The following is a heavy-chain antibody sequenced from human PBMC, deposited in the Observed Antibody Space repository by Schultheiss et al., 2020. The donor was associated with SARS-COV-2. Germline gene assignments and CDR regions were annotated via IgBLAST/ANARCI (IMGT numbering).Heavy chain of an antibody. CDR1: GYTFTGYY. Sequence: GESLKISCKASGYTFTGYYMHWVRQAPGQGLEWMGWINPNSGGTNYAQKFQGWVTMTRDTSISTAYMELSRLRSDDTAVYYCARDTGGSGSYPRNYYYYGMDVWGQGTTVTVSS. D-gene: IGHD3-10*01. CDR3: ARDTGGSGSYPRNYYYYGMDV. J-gene: IGHJ6*02. V-gene: IGHV1-2*04. CDR2: INPNSGGT.